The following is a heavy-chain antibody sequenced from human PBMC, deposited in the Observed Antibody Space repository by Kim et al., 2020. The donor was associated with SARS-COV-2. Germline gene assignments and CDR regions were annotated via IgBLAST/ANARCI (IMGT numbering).Heavy chain of an antibody. CDR3: TKERHSSSWYRYAFDI. Sequence: GGSLRLSCAASGFPFNLYWMSWVRQAPGKGLEWVANVKQDGSEKYYLDSVKGRFTISRDYAKSSLYLQMDSVRAEDTAVYYCTKERHSSSWYRYAFDIWG. CDR2: VKQDGSEK. CDR1: GFPFNLYW. V-gene: IGHV3-7*03. D-gene: IGHD6-13*01. J-gene: IGHJ3*02.